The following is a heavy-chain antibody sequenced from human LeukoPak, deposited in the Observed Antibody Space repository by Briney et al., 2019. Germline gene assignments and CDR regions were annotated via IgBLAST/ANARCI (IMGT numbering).Heavy chain of an antibody. J-gene: IGHJ3*02. Sequence: GGSLRLSCAASGFTFSSFSMNWVRQAPGKGLEWLSYISSSSSHIYYADSVKGRLTISRDNAKNSLYLQMNSLRDEDTAVYYCPRGSGLWLAYDAFDIWGQGTMVTVSS. V-gene: IGHV3-48*02. CDR2: ISSSSSHI. CDR1: GFTFSSFS. D-gene: IGHD6-19*01. CDR3: PRGSGLWLAYDAFDI.